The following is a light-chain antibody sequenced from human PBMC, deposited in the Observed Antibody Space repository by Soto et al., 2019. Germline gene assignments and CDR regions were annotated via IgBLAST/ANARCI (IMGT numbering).Light chain of an antibody. CDR1: HSVNNNF. J-gene: IGKJ5*01. CDR2: AAS. CDR3: QYYGNSRIT. V-gene: IGKV3-20*01. Sequence: IVLTQSPGTLSLSPGEIVTLSFRASHSVNNNFLSCYQQKPGQAPRLLIYAASSWATGIPDRFSGSGSGTDFTLTINRLEPEDFVVYYCQYYGNSRITFGQGTRLESK.